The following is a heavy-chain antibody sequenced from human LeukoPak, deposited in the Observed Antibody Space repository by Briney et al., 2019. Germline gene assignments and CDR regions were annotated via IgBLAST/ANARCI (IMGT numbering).Heavy chain of an antibody. CDR3: ARNSSGWSFDY. D-gene: IGHD6-19*01. Sequence: SETPSLTCTVSGDSISSGSYYWGWIRQSPGKDLEWIGSIYYSGSTHYNPSLKSRVTISVDTSKKQFSLKLSSVTAADTAVYYCARNSSGWSFDYWGQGTLVTVSS. J-gene: IGHJ4*01. CDR2: IYYSGST. V-gene: IGHV4-39*01. CDR1: GDSISSGSYY.